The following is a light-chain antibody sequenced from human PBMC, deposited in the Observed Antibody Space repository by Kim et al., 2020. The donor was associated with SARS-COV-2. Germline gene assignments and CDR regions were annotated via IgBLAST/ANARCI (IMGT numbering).Light chain of an antibody. CDR2: GAS. CDR3: HQYVGSPWT. J-gene: IGKJ1*01. CDR1: QSVTSNY. V-gene: IGKV3-20*01. Sequence: YPGERATLSCRASQSVTSNYLAWYQHKPGKAPRLLIYGASSRATGITDRFSGSGSGTDFTLTITRLEPEDFAVYYCHQYVGSPWTFGQGTKVDIK.